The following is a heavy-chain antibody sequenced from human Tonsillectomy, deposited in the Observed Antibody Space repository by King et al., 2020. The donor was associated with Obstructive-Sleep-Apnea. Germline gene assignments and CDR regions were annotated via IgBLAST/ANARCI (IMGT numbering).Heavy chain of an antibody. J-gene: IGHJ5*02. V-gene: IGHV4-34*01. CDR2: INHSGST. CDR1: GGSFSGYY. CDR3: ASTDCRGGSCYSNWFDP. D-gene: IGHD2-15*01. Sequence: VQLQQWGAGLLKPSETLSLTCAVYGGSFSGYYWSWIRQPPGKGLEWIGEINHSGSTNYNPSLKSRVTISVDTSKNQFSLKLSSVTAADTAVYYCASTDCRGGSCYSNWFDPWGHGTLVTVSS.